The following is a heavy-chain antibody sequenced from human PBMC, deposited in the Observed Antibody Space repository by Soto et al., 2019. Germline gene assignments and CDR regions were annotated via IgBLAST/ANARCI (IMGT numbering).Heavy chain of an antibody. CDR3: ARGVGSGSYYNQYNWFDP. D-gene: IGHD3-10*01. V-gene: IGHV1-18*01. CDR2: INVYNGNT. Sequence: QVQLVQSGGEVKKPGASVKVSCKASGYTFTNYGIIGVRQAPGQGLEWMGGINVYNGNTKYAQKVQGRVTMTTDTSTSTAYMELRSLRSDDTAVYYCARGVGSGSYYNQYNWFDPWGQGTLVTVSS. CDR1: GYTFTNYG. J-gene: IGHJ5*02.